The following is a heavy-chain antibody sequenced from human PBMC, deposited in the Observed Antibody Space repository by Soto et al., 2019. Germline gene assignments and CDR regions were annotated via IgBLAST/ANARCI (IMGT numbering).Heavy chain of an antibody. CDR1: GGSISAYH. J-gene: IGHJ4*02. CDR3: AREVVSNYYTF. Sequence: SGPLYLACTVSGGSISAYHWSWIRQPPGKRLEWIGYISNSGPTNYNPSLKSRVTISLDTSKNQFFLNLSSVTAADTAVYYCAREVVSNYYTFWGQGTLVTVSS. D-gene: IGHD4-4*01. CDR2: ISNSGPT. V-gene: IGHV4-59*01.